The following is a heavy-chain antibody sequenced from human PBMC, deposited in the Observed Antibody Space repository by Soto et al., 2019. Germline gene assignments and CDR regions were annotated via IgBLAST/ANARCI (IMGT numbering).Heavy chain of an antibody. CDR1: GGSFSGHY. CDR2: LNHSGST. Sequence: QVQLQQWGAGLLKPSETLSLTCAVSGGSFSGHYWSWIRQPPGKGLEWIVELNHSGSTNYNPSLKSRVTISVDTAKNQFSLKLSSVTAADTAVYFCARGGTLGSSSCFDYWGQGTLVTVSS. J-gene: IGHJ4*02. V-gene: IGHV4-34*01. D-gene: IGHD6-13*01. CDR3: ARGGTLGSSSCFDY.